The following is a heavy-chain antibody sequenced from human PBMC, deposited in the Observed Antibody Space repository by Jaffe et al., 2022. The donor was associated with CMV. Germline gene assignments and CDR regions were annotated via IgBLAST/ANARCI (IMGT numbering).Heavy chain of an antibody. V-gene: IGHV3-33*08. D-gene: IGHD3-3*01. Sequence: QVQLVESGGGVVQPGRSLRLSCAASGFTFSSYGMHWVRQAPGKGLEWVAVIWYDGSNKYYADSVKGRFTISRDNSKNTLYLQMNSLRAEDTAVYYCARASSLTNYDFWSGYTAYYYYMDVWGKGTTVTVSS. CDR1: GFTFSSYG. J-gene: IGHJ6*03. CDR2: IWYDGSNK. CDR3: ARASSLTNYDFWSGYTAYYYYMDV.